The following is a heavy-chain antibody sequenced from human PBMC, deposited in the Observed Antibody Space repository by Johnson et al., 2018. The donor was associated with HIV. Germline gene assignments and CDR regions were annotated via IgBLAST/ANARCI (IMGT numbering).Heavy chain of an antibody. D-gene: IGHD6-19*01. CDR3: ARVGGYSDWSLGLVMDAFDM. J-gene: IGHJ3*02. CDR2: INWNGGNT. Sequence: VQLVESGGGVVRPGGSLRLSCAASGFTFDDYGMSWVRQAPGKGLEWVSGINWNGGNTDYTDSVKGRFTISRDNAKNSLYLQMSSLRAEDTALYYCARVGGYSDWSLGLVMDAFDMWGQGTMVTVSS. CDR1: GFTFDDYG. V-gene: IGHV3-20*04.